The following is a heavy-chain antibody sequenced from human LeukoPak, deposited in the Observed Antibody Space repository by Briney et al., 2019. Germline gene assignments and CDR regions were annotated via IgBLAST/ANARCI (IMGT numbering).Heavy chain of an antibody. V-gene: IGHV1-69*13. CDR1: GGTFSSYA. D-gene: IGHD1-7*01. J-gene: IGHJ3*02. CDR2: IIPIFGTA. CDR3: ARDGAGTTRDDAFDI. Sequence: SVKVSCKASGGTFSSYAISWVRQAPGQGLEWMGGIIPIFGTANYAQKFQGRVTITADESTSTAYMELSSLRSEDTAVYYCARDGAGTTRDDAFDIWGQGTMVTVSS.